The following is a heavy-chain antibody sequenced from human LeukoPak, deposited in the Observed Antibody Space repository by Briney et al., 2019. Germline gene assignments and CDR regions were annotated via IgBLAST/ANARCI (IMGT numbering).Heavy chain of an antibody. D-gene: IGHD3-22*01. Sequence: SETLSLTCAVYGGSFGGYYWSWIRQPPGKGLEWIGEINHSGSTNYNPSLKSRVTISVDTSKNQFSLKLSSVTAADTAVYYCAREMYYDSSGYRAFDIWGQGTMVTVSS. CDR1: GGSFGGYY. CDR3: AREMYYDSSGYRAFDI. J-gene: IGHJ3*02. V-gene: IGHV4-34*01. CDR2: INHSGST.